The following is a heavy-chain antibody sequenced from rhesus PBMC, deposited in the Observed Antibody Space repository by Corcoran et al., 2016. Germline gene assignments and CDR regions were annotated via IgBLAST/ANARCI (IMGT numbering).Heavy chain of an antibody. J-gene: IGHJ1*01. V-gene: IGHV4-160*01. Sequence: QVQLEESGPGLVKPSETLSPTCAGSGGPISSTHWRWIRQPPGKGGGGMGRIYGRVGRIAYHPSLKSRVTISTDTSKNQFSLNLRSVTAAYTAVYYCASTLGYCTSTTCYEYFEFWGQGALVTVSS. CDR1: GGPISSTH. CDR2: IYGRVGRI. D-gene: IGHD2-2*01. CDR3: ASTLGYCTSTTCYEYFEF.